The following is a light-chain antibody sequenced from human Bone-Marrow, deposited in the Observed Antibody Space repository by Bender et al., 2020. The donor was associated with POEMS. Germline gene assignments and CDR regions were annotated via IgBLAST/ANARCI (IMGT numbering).Light chain of an antibody. J-gene: IGLJ3*02. CDR2: EVS. Sequence: QSALTQPASVSGSPGQSITISCTGTSNDVGAYNYVSWYQQQPGKAPKLLIYEVSKRPSGVPDRFSGSKSGNTASLTVSGLQAEDETDYFCTSYADTNSWVFGGGTKLTVL. CDR1: SNDVGAYNY. V-gene: IGLV2-8*01. CDR3: TSYADTNSWV.